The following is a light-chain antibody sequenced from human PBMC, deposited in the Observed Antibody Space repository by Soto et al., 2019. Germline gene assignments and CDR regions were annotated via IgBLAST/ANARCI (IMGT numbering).Light chain of an antibody. V-gene: IGKV3-20*01. CDR3: QQYGSSPWT. CDR2: GAS. CDR1: QSVSSSY. Sequence: TQYRSTLSLSRRERAALSYRASQSVSSSYLAWYQQKPFQATRLLTYGASSRATPTPHRFSSSGPGTDFTLTISRLEPEDFAVYYCQQYGSSPWTFGQGTKVDIK. J-gene: IGKJ1*01.